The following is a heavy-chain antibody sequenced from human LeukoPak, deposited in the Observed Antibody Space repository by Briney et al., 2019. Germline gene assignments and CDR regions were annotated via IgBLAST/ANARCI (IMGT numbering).Heavy chain of an antibody. CDR2: IRNNANSYPT. CDR3: ARVRYCSGGSCYVPVDY. CDR1: AFFISDRY. Sequence: GASLRFSCGAGAFFISDRYLDLVRLAPWMGLAWFVFIRNNANSYPTEYAASVKGRFTISRDDSKNSLFLQMNSLKTEDTAVYYCARVRYCSGGSCYVPVDYWGQGTLVTVSS. D-gene: IGHD2-15*01. V-gene: IGHV3-72*01. J-gene: IGHJ4*02.